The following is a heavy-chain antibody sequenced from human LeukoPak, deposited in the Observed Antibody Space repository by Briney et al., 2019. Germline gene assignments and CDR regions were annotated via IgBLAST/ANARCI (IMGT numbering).Heavy chain of an antibody. D-gene: IGHD5-24*01. CDR1: GYSISSGYY. CDR3: ARVKGWPPGWFDP. V-gene: IGHV4-38-2*02. Sequence: SETLSLTCTVSGYSISSGYYWGWIRPPPGKGLEWIGMIYHSGSTYYTPSLKSRVTISVDTSKNQFSLKLSSVTAADTAVYYCARVKGWPPGWFDPWGQGTLVTVSS. CDR2: IYHSGST. J-gene: IGHJ5*02.